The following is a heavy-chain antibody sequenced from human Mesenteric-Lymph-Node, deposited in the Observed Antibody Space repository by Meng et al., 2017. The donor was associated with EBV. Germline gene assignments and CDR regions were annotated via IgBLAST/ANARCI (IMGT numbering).Heavy chain of an antibody. D-gene: IGHD3-22*01. CDR2: VYSGGNT. CDR1: GFDVSRNY. Sequence: EVQLWEAGGGLVQPGGSLRLSCAASGFDVSRNYMSWVRQATGKGLEWVSVVYSGGNTYYSDSVRGRFIISRDTSKNTLYLQMNSLRAEDTAVYYCARFITFDSGGQGTLVTVSS. V-gene: IGHV3-53*01. CDR3: ARFITFDS. J-gene: IGHJ4*02.